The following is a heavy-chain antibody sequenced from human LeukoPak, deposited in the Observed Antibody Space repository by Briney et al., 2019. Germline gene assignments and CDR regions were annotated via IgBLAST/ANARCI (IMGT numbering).Heavy chain of an antibody. CDR1: GFTFSSYA. Sequence: GGSLRLSCAASGFTFSSYAMHWVRQAPGKGLEWVAVISYDGSNKYYADSVKGRFTISRDSSKNTLYLQMNSLRAEDTAVYYCAIVGATGYWGQGTLVTVSS. V-gene: IGHV3-30*01. D-gene: IGHD1-26*01. CDR2: ISYDGSNK. CDR3: AIVGATGY. J-gene: IGHJ4*02.